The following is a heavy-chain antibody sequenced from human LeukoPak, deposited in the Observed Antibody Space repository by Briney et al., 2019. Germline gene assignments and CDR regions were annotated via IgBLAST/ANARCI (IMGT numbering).Heavy chain of an antibody. CDR2: ISSTSSYI. V-gene: IGHV3-21*01. Sequence: GGSLRLSCAASGFTFSSYAMSWVRQAPGKGLEWVSSISSTSSYIFYADSVKGRFTISRDNAKNSLYLQMNSLRAEDTAVYYCARAGGSSDYWGQGTLVTVSS. D-gene: IGHD2-15*01. J-gene: IGHJ4*02. CDR3: ARAGGSSDY. CDR1: GFTFSSYA.